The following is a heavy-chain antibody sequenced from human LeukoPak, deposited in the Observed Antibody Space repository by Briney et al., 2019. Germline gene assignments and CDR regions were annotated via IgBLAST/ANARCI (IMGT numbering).Heavy chain of an antibody. J-gene: IGHJ3*02. Sequence: ASVKVSCKASGGTFSSYAISWVRQAPGQGLVWMGRIIPILGKANYAQKFQGRVTIIADKSTNTAYMELSSLRSEDTAVYYSARRGGNEAIDIWGQGTMVTVSS. CDR1: GGTFSSYA. D-gene: IGHD2-15*01. CDR3: ARRGGNEAIDI. V-gene: IGHV1-69*04. CDR2: IIPILGKA.